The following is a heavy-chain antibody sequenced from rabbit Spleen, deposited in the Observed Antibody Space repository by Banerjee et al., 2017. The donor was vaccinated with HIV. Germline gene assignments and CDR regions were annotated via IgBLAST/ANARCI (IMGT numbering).Heavy chain of an antibody. J-gene: IGHJ3*01. CDR2: FNNGNI. V-gene: IGHV1S45*01. Sequence: QEQLVESGGGLVKPEGSLTLTCKASGFDLSSYYYYMCWVRQAPGKGLEWIGCFNNGNIYYANWAKGRFTISKTSSTTVTLQMNSLTAADTATYFCARRRALAGYGLDLWGPGTLVTVS. CDR3: ARRRALAGYGLDL. D-gene: IGHD4-1*01. CDR1: GFDLSSYYYY.